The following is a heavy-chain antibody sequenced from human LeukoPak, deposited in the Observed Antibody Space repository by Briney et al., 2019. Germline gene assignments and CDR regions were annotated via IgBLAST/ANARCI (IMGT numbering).Heavy chain of an antibody. V-gene: IGHV4-61*02. J-gene: IGHJ5*02. D-gene: IGHD3-22*01. CDR3: ARAYYDSSGYYTRGYNWFDP. CDR1: GASISSGSYY. Sequence: SETLSLTCTVSGASISSGSYYWSWIRQPAGKGLEWIGRIYTSGSTNYIPSLKSRVTISLDTSKNQFSLKLSSVTAADTAVYYCARAYYDSSGYYTRGYNWFDPWGQGTLVTVSS. CDR2: IYTSGST.